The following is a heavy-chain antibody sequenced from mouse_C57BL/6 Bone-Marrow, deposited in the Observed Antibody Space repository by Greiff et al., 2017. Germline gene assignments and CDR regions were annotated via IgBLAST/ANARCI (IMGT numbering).Heavy chain of an antibody. CDR3: ARRGVLDY. Sequence: VQLKQSGPVLVKPGASVKMSCKASGYTFTDYYMNWVKQSHGKSLEWIGVINPYNGGTSYNQKFKGKATLTVDKSSSTAYMELNSLTSEDSAVYYCARRGVLDYWGQSTTLTVSS. V-gene: IGHV1-19*01. CDR2: INPYNGGT. CDR1: GYTFTDYY. J-gene: IGHJ2*01.